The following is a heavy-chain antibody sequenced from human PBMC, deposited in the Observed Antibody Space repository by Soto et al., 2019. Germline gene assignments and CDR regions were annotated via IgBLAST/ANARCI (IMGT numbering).Heavy chain of an antibody. CDR1: GYTFTSYY. V-gene: IGHV1-46*01. Sequence: KVSCKASGYTFTSYYMHWVRQAPGQGLEWMGIINPSGGSTSYAQKFQGRVTMTRDTSTSTVYMELSSLRSEDTAVDYCARDHGELHARLTGYYFRGIPFDYWGQGTLVTVSS. D-gene: IGHD3-9*01. CDR2: INPSGGST. CDR3: ARDHGELHARLTGYYFRGIPFDY. J-gene: IGHJ4*02.